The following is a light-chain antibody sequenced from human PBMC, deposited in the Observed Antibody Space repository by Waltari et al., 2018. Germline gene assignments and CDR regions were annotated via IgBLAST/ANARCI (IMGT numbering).Light chain of an antibody. J-gene: IGKJ1*01. Sequence: EVLMTQSPATLSVSPGERATLSCRASQSVDNNLAWYQQKNGQAPRLLIYGASTRATGVPASLSGSASGTEFTLTISNLQSADFAVYLCQQYNNWPWTFGQGTRVEI. V-gene: IGKV3-15*01. CDR1: QSVDNN. CDR2: GAS. CDR3: QQYNNWPWT.